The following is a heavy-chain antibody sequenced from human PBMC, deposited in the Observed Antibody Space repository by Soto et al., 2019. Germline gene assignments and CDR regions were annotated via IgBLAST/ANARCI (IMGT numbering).Heavy chain of an antibody. Sequence: QVQLVQSGAEVKKPGASVKVSCKASGYTFTSYAMHWVRQAPGQRLEWMGWINACNGNTKYSQKFQGRVTITRDTSASTAYMELSSLRSEDTAVYYCARVLPPIDYRGQGTLVTVSS. CDR3: ARVLPPIDY. CDR2: INACNGNT. CDR1: GYTFTSYA. J-gene: IGHJ4*02. V-gene: IGHV1-3*01.